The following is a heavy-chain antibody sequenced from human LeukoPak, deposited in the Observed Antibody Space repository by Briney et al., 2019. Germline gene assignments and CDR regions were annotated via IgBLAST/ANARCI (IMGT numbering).Heavy chain of an antibody. V-gene: IGHV4-30-2*01. J-gene: IGHJ3*02. Sequence: SETLSLTCAVSGGSISRGDYSWSWIRQPPGKGLEWIGYIYHSGSTYYNPSLKSRATISVDRSKNQFSLKLSSVTAADTAVYYCARDLAAAGSYAFDIWGQGTMVTVSS. CDR2: IYHSGST. D-gene: IGHD6-13*01. CDR3: ARDLAAAGSYAFDI. CDR1: GGSISRGDYS.